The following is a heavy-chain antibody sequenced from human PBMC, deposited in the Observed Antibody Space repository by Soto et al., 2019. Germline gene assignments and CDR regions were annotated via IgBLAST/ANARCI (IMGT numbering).Heavy chain of an antibody. Sequence: QVKLVESGGGVVQPGRSLRLSCAASGFTFSSSDMHWVRQAPGKGLEWVTVISYDGSDKYYADSVKGRFTISRDNSKNTLYLQMHSLRAEDTAVYYCAIDLNSGWFDYWGQGTLVTVSS. CDR2: ISYDGSDK. J-gene: IGHJ4*02. D-gene: IGHD6-19*01. V-gene: IGHV3-30*03. CDR1: GFTFSSSD. CDR3: AIDLNSGWFDY.